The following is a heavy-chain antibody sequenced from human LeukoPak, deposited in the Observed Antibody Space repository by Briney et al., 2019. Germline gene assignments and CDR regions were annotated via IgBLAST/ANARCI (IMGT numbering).Heavy chain of an antibody. CDR3: ARAASSGEVNY. D-gene: IGHD6-19*01. J-gene: IGHJ4*02. Sequence: SETLSLTCAVSGGSISSSSWWSWVRQPPGKGLEWIGEIYHTGSTNSNPSLKSRVTILVDKSKNQFSLKLSSVTAADTAVYYCARAASSGEVNYWGQGTLVTVSS. V-gene: IGHV4-4*02. CDR1: GGSISSSSW. CDR2: IYHTGST.